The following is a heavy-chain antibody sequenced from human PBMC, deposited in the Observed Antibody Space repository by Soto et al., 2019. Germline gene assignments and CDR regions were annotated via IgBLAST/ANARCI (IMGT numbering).Heavy chain of an antibody. CDR2: ISYDGTDK. D-gene: IGHD6-19*01. CDR3: AKDFGAWSDS. CDR1: GFAFSTYG. J-gene: IGHJ5*02. Sequence: QVHLVESGVGVVQPGRSLTISCVGSGFAFSTYGMHWVRQAPAKGLEWVALISYDGTDKYYADSVKGRFSISRDNSKQTLSLQMDSLRPGDTAVYYCAKDFGAWSDSWGQGTLVNVAS. V-gene: IGHV3-30*18.